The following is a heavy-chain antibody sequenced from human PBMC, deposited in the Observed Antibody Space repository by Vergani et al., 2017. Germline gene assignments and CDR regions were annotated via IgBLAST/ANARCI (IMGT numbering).Heavy chain of an antibody. J-gene: IGHJ5*02. V-gene: IGHV3-33*01. Sequence: QVQLVESGGGVVQPGRYLRLPCAASGFTFNQYGMHWVRQAPGKGLEWVAVTWYDGNNKQYADSVKGRFTISRDNSKSTMYLQMNSLRDEDTGVYYCARDLRLLYNRFDPWGQGTLVTVSS. CDR3: ARDLRLLYNRFDP. CDR2: TWYDGNNK. CDR1: GFTFNQYG. D-gene: IGHD1-14*01.